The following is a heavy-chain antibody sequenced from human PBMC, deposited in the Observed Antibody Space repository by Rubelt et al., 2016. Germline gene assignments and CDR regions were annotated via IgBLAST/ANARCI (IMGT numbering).Heavy chain of an antibody. Sequence: EVQLVESGGGLIQPGGSLRLSCAASGFTFSSYSMNWVRQAPGKGLEWVSSISSSSGYIYYADSVKGRFTSTRDNARKSLYLQMNSLRAEDTAVDYCARDPYCGGDCYSKHFDYWGQGILVTVSS. D-gene: IGHD2-21*02. V-gene: IGHV3-21*01. CDR2: ISSSSGYI. CDR1: GFTFSSYS. CDR3: ARDPYCGGDCYSKHFDY. J-gene: IGHJ4*02.